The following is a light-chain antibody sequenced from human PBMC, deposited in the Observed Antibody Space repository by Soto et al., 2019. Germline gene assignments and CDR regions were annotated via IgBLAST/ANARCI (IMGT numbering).Light chain of an antibody. CDR1: QSVSNNY. Sequence: EIVLTQSPGTLSLSPGERATLSYRASQSVSNNYLAWYQRKPGQAPRLLIYGASNRATGIPDRFSGSGSGTDFTLTISRLEPEDFAIYYCQQYNNWLPWTFGQGTKVDIK. CDR2: GAS. J-gene: IGKJ1*01. V-gene: IGKV3D-20*02. CDR3: QQYNNWLPWT.